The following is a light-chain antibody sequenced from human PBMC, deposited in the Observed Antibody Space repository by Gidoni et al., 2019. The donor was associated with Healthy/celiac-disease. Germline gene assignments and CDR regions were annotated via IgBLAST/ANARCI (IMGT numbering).Light chain of an antibody. CDR1: QGISSA. Sequence: AIQLTQSPSSLSATVGDRVTITCRASQGISSALAWYQQKPGKAPKLLIYDASSLESGVPSRFSGSGSGTDFTLTISSLQPEDFATYYCQQFNSYPVTFGQGTRLEIK. V-gene: IGKV1-13*02. CDR2: DAS. J-gene: IGKJ5*01. CDR3: QQFNSYPVT.